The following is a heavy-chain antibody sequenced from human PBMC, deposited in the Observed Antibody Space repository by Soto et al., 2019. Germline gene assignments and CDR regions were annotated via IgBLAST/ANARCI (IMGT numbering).Heavy chain of an antibody. CDR1: GYTFTSYG. CDR3: ARGLKLRNWFDP. J-gene: IGHJ5*02. V-gene: IGHV1-18*04. CDR2: ISAYNGNT. D-gene: IGHD6-19*01. Sequence: ASVKVYCTASGYTFTSYGISWVRQAPGQGLEWMGWISAYNGNTNYAQKLQGRVTMTTDTSTSTAYMELRSLRSDDTAVYYCARGLKLRNWFDPWGQGTLVTVSS.